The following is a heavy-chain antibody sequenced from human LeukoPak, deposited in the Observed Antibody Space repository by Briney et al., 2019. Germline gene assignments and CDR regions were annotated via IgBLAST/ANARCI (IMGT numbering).Heavy chain of an antibody. CDR3: AREGYDSSGYYYEYYFDY. J-gene: IGHJ4*02. Sequence: PGGSLRLSCAASGFTFRSYAMHWVRQAPGKGLEWVAVISYDGSNKYYADSVKGRFTISRDNSKNTLYLQMNSLRAEDTAVYYCAREGYDSSGYYYEYYFDYWGQGTLVTVSS. D-gene: IGHD3-22*01. CDR1: GFTFRSYA. CDR2: ISYDGSNK. V-gene: IGHV3-30-3*01.